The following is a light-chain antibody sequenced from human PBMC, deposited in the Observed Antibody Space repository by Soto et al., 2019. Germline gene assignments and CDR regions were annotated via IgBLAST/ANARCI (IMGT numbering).Light chain of an antibody. CDR3: QQYGSSRWT. CDR2: GAS. J-gene: IGKJ1*01. Sequence: EIVLTQSPGTLSLSPGERATLSCRASQSVSSSYLAWYQQKPGQAPRLLIYGASSRATGIPDRFSGSGSGTDFTLTISRLEPEDFAVYYYQQYGSSRWTFGQGTKVDIK. CDR1: QSVSSSY. V-gene: IGKV3-20*01.